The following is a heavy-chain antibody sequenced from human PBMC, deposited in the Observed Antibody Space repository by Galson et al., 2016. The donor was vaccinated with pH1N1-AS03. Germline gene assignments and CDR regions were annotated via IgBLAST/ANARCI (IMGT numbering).Heavy chain of an antibody. CDR2: IKQDGSET. Sequence: SLRLSCAASGLEFSYFWMTWVRQAPGKGPEWVANIKQDGSETHYVDSVQGRFTISRDNAKNSMFLQMYSLRVEDTAVCYCVRVAYVDAGFDSWGQGTLVTASA. D-gene: IGHD2-21*01. J-gene: IGHJ4*02. V-gene: IGHV3-7*01. CDR1: GLEFSYFW. CDR3: VRVAYVDAGFDS.